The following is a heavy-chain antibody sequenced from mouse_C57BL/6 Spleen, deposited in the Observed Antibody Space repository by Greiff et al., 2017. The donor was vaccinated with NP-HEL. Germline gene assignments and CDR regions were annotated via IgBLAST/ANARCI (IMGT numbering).Heavy chain of an antibody. D-gene: IGHD2-3*01. CDR3: ASGGLGGYYVFDY. CDR1: GYTFTSYW. CDR2: IDPSDSET. Sequence: VQLQQPGAELVRPGSSVKLSCKASGYTFTSYWMHWVKQRPIQGLEWIGNIDPSDSETHYNQKFKDKATLTVDKSSSTAYMQLSSLTSEDSAVYYCASGGLGGYYVFDYGGQGTTLTVSS. J-gene: IGHJ2*01. V-gene: IGHV1-52*01.